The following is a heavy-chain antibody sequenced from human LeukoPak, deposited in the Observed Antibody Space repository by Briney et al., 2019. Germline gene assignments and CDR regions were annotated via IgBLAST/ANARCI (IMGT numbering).Heavy chain of an antibody. CDR1: GYTFTGYY. Sequence: ASVKVSCKASGYTFTGYYLHWVRQAPGQGLEWMGWINPNSGDTDYAQNFQGRVTMTRDTSISTAYLDLSRLRSDDTAVYYCARGHDYGDYFLKAPFDYWGQGTLVTVSP. V-gene: IGHV1-2*02. CDR2: INPNSGDT. J-gene: IGHJ4*02. CDR3: ARGHDYGDYFLKAPFDY. D-gene: IGHD4-17*01.